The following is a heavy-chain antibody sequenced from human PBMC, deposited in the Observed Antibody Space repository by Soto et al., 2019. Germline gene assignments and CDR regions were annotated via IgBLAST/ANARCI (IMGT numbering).Heavy chain of an antibody. D-gene: IGHD3-22*01. V-gene: IGHV5-51*01. CDR3: ATRPPSDSSGYAFDI. CDR1: GCRFTNYW. J-gene: IGHJ3*02. Sequence: PGESRKISCKGSGCRFTNYWIGWVRQMPGKGLEWMGIIYPGDSHTRYSPSFQGQVTISADKSISTAYLQWSSLKASDTAMYYCATRPPSDSSGYAFDIWGQGTMVTVSS. CDR2: IYPGDSHT.